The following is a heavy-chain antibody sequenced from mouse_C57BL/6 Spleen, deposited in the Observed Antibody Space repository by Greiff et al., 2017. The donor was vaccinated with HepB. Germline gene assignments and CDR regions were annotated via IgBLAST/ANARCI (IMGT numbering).Heavy chain of an antibody. Sequence: EVKLVESGPELVKPGDSVKISCKASGYSFTGYFMNWVMQSHGKSLEWIGRINPYNGDTFYNQKFKGKATLTVDKSSSTAHMELRSLTSEDSAVYYCARGAYYYGSSPYYFDYWGQGTTLTVSS. CDR2: INPYNGDT. CDR3: ARGAYYYGSSPYYFDY. J-gene: IGHJ2*01. V-gene: IGHV1-20*01. CDR1: GYSFTGYF. D-gene: IGHD1-1*01.